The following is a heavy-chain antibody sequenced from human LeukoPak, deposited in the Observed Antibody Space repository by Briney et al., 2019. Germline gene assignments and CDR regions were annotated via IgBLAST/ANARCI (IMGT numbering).Heavy chain of an antibody. J-gene: IGHJ4*02. CDR2: INHSGST. CDR3: ASGYGDYSL. V-gene: IGHV4-34*01. D-gene: IGHD4-17*01. Sequence: PSETLSLTCAVYGGSFSGYYWSWIRQPPGKGLEWIGEINHSGSTNYNPSLKSRVTISVDTSKNQFSLKLSSVTAADTAVYYCASGYGDYSLWGQGTLVTVSS. CDR1: GGSFSGYY.